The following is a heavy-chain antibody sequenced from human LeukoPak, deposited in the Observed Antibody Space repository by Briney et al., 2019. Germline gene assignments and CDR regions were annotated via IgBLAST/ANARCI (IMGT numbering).Heavy chain of an antibody. CDR3: AYTSGYDFSSYYYYYMDV. CDR1: GFTFSSYW. V-gene: IGHV3-21*01. Sequence: GGSLRLSCAASGFTFSSYWMSWVRQAPGKGLEWVSSISSGSSYIYYADSVKGRFTISRDNAKNSLYLQMNSLSAEDTAVYYCAYTSGYDFSSYYYYYMDVWGKGTTVTVSS. D-gene: IGHD5-12*01. CDR2: ISSGSSYI. J-gene: IGHJ6*03.